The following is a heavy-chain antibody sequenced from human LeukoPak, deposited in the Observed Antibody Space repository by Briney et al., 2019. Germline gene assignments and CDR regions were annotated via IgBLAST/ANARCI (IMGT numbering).Heavy chain of an antibody. Sequence: PSETLSLTCTVSGGSISSYYWSWIRQPPGKGLEWIGYIYYSGSTNYNPSLKSRVTISVDTSKNQFSLKLSSVTAADTAVYYCARGSGYSSSWSDDYWGQGTLVTVSS. CDR2: IYYSGST. CDR1: GGSISSYY. J-gene: IGHJ4*02. CDR3: ARGSGYSSSWSDDY. V-gene: IGHV4-59*01. D-gene: IGHD6-13*01.